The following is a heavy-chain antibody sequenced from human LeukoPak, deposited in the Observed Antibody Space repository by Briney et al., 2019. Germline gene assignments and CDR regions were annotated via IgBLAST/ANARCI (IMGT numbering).Heavy chain of an antibody. Sequence: SVKVSCKASGGTFSSYAIGWVRQAPGQGLEWMGGIIPIFGTANYAQKFQGRVTITADESTSTAYMELSSLRSEDTAVYYCARARGLLKAHFDYWGQGTLVTVSS. V-gene: IGHV1-69*13. D-gene: IGHD2-21*01. CDR1: GGTFSSYA. CDR2: IIPIFGTA. CDR3: ARARGLLKAHFDY. J-gene: IGHJ4*02.